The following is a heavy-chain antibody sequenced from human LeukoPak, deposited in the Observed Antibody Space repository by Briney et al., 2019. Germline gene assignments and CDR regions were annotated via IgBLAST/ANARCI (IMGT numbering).Heavy chain of an antibody. CDR2: IYYSGST. D-gene: IGHD1-26*01. V-gene: IGHV4-59*08. CDR3: ARHVIYSATHRGYNMDV. J-gene: IGHJ6*02. CDR1: GGSISSYY. Sequence: SETLSLTCTVSGGSISSYYWSWIRQPPGKGLEWIGYIYYSGSTTYNPSLKSRVTISIDTSKNQFSLKLSSVTAADTALYYCARHVIYSATHRGYNMDVWGQGTTVTVSS.